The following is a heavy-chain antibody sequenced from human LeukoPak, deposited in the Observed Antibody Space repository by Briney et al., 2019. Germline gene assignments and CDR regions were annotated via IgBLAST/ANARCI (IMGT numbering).Heavy chain of an antibody. J-gene: IGHJ4*02. V-gene: IGHV1-18*01. D-gene: IGHD5-24*01. CDR1: GYTYTSYG. CDR2: ISAYIGNT. CDR3: ARAVEMATMGDDY. Sequence: ASVKVSCKASGYTYTSYGISWVRQAPGQGLEWMGWISAYIGNTNYAQRLQGRVTMTTDTSTSTAYMELRSRRSDDTAVYYCARAVEMATMGDDYWGQGTLVTVSS.